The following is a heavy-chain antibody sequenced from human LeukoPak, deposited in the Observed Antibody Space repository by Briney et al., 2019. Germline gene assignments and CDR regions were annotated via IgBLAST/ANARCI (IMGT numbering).Heavy chain of an antibody. CDR3: GFGSGSGGMDV. CDR2: IKQDGSEK. D-gene: IGHD3-10*01. J-gene: IGHJ6*02. CDR1: GFTFSTYW. Sequence: QPGGSLRLSCAASGFTFSTYWMTWVRQAPGKGLEWVANIKQDGSEKFYVDSLKGRFTISRDNAKNSLYLQMNSLRAEDTAVYYCGFGSGSGGMDVWGQGTTVTVSS. V-gene: IGHV3-7*01.